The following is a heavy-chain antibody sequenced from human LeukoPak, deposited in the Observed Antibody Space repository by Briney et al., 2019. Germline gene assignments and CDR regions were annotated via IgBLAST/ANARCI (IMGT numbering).Heavy chain of an antibody. V-gene: IGHV3-23*01. J-gene: IGHJ4*02. Sequence: GGSLRLSCAASGFTFSSYAMSWVRQAPWKGLEWVSAISGSGGSTYYADSVKGRFTISRDNSRNTLYLQMNSLRAEDTAFYYCARDRIVGATSPGGYWGQGTLVTVSS. D-gene: IGHD1-26*01. CDR3: ARDRIVGATSPGGY. CDR1: GFTFSSYA. CDR2: ISGSGGST.